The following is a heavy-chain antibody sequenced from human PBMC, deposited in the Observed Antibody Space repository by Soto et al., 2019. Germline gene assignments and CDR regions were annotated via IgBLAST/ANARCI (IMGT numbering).Heavy chain of an antibody. CDR3: AHSNCSSGRCHAFGLAY. D-gene: IGHD2-2*01. CDR1: GFSLSASGVG. J-gene: IGHJ4*02. Sequence: QITLKESGPTLVNPTQTLTLTCTFSGFSLSASGVGVGWIRQPPGKALEWLALIYWDDDKRYSPSLKSRLTITKDTSKTQVVLTMTNMDPVDTATYFCAHSNCSSGRCHAFGLAYWGQGTLVTVSS. CDR2: IYWDDDK. V-gene: IGHV2-5*02.